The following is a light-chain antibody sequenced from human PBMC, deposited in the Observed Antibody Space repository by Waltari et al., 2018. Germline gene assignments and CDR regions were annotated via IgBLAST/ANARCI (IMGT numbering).Light chain of an antibody. J-gene: IGLJ1*01. CDR3: SSYTSSSLFV. V-gene: IGLV2-14*01. Sequence: QSALTQPASVSGSPGQSITISCTGTSSDVGNYNYYNYVSWYQQHPCKAPRLMIYDVSKRPSGVSNLSSGAKSDNTASLTLSGLQAENEAHYYCSSYTSSSLFVFGAGTKVTVL. CDR1: SSDVGNYNYYNY. CDR2: DVS.